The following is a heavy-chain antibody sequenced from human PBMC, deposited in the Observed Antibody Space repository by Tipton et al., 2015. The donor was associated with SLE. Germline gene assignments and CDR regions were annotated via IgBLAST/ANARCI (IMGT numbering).Heavy chain of an antibody. CDR2: IYTSGST. CDR3: ARHVAIAAVGHWFDP. J-gene: IGHJ5*02. V-gene: IGHV4-4*07. D-gene: IGHD6-13*01. CDR1: GGSISSYY. Sequence: TLSLTCTVSGGSISSYYWSWIRQPAGKGLEWIGRIYTSGSTNYNPSLKSRVTMSVDTSKNQFSLKLSSVTAADTAVYYCARHVAIAAVGHWFDPWGQGTLVTVSS.